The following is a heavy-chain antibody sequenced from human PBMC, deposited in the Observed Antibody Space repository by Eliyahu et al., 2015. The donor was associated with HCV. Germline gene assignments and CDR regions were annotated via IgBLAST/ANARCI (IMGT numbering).Heavy chain of an antibody. Sequence: QVQLQQWGAGLLKPSETLSLTCAVYGXSFXGXXWXWIRQPPGKGLEWXGEMDHSGSTNYNPSLKSRVTISVDTSKNQFSLRLSSVTAADTAVYYCARGGYCSSTSCFNWFDPWGQGTLVTVSS. V-gene: IGHV4-34*01. CDR2: MDHSGST. CDR1: GXSFXGXX. J-gene: IGHJ5*02. D-gene: IGHD2-2*01. CDR3: ARGGYCSSTSCFNWFDP.